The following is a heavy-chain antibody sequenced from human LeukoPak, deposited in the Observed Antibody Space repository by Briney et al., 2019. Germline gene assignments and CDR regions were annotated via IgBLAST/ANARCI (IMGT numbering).Heavy chain of an antibody. J-gene: IGHJ4*02. CDR1: GGPINSGNYY. V-gene: IGHV4-31*02. D-gene: IGHD5-18*01. Sequence: SETLSLTCTVSGGPINSGNYYWGWIRQYPEKGLQWIANIHHGGTTYYNPSLKSRVTISIDTSKKQFSLMLTSVTAADPAVYCCARGDSYGSFDYWGQGILVTVSS. CDR2: IHHGGTT. CDR3: ARGDSYGSFDY.